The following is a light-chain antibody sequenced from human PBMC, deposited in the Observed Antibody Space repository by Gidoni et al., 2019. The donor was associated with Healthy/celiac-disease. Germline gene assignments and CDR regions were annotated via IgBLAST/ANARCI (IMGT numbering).Light chain of an antibody. J-gene: IGLJ3*02. CDR3: QSADSSGTYWL. CDR1: ALPKQY. V-gene: IGLV3-25*03. CDR2: TAS. Sequence: YELPQRPSVSVSRGQTARITCSGDALPKQYAYWYQQKPGQAPVLVIYTASERPTGFPERFSGSSSGTPVTLTISGVQAEDEADYYCQSADSSGTYWLFGGGTKLTVL.